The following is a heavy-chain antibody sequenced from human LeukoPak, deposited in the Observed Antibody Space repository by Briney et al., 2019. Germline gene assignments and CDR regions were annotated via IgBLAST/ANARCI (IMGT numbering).Heavy chain of an antibody. D-gene: IGHD2-2*01. CDR1: GFTFSRYG. Sequence: GGSLRLSCAVSGFTFSRYGMHWIRQAPGKGMEWLTFIWYDDKNDQEYAESVKGRFTISRDNSKNTLYLQMNSLRTEDTAMYYCAKDRCSISNCREAFEIWGQGTSVTVSP. V-gene: IGHV3-30*02. CDR2: IWYDDKNDQ. J-gene: IGHJ3*02. CDR3: AKDRCSISNCREAFEI.